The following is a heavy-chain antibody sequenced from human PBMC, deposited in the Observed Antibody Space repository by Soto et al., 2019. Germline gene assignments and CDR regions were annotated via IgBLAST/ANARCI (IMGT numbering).Heavy chain of an antibody. CDR2: INWNSGDI. CDR1: GFTFDDFA. CDR3: AKDYAGYYYYIDV. V-gene: IGHV3-9*01. Sequence: EVQLVESGGGLVQPGRSLRPSCAASGFTFDDFAMHWVRQAPGKGLEWVSGINWNSGDINYADSVKGRFTISRDNAKNSLYLQMNSLRAEDTALYYCAKDYAGYYYYIDVWGKGTTVTVSS. J-gene: IGHJ6*03.